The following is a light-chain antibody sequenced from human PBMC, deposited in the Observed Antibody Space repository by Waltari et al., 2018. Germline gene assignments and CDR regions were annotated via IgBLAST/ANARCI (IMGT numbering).Light chain of an antibody. CDR3: QVWDANTDPGV. Sequence: QSALTQPRSVSESPGHSVSIPCTGTSRDVGNYHYVSWYQHFPGKAPQLIIYDVDKRPSGIPDRLSGSNAGNTATLTISRVEAGDEADYYCQVWDANTDPGVFGTGTEVTVL. J-gene: IGLJ1*01. V-gene: IGLV2-11*01. CDR2: DVD. CDR1: SRDVGNYHY.